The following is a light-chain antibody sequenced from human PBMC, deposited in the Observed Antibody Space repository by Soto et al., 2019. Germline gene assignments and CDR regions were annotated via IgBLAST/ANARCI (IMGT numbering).Light chain of an antibody. Sequence: EIVLTQSPGTLSLSPGERATLSCRASQSVSSSHLAWYQQKPGQAPRLLMYGASTRATGIPARFSGSGSGTEFTLTISSLQSADFAVYFCQQYNNWARTFGQGTKVDI. J-gene: IGKJ1*01. CDR3: QQYNNWART. CDR1: QSVSSSH. V-gene: IGKV3-15*01. CDR2: GAS.